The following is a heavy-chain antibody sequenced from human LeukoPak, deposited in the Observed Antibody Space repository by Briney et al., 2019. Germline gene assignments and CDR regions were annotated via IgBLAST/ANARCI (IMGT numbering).Heavy chain of an antibody. J-gene: IGHJ4*02. Sequence: GGSLRLSCAASGFTFSSYWMNWVRQPPGKGLEWVANIKQDGSEKYYVDSVKGRFTISRDNAKESLYLQMNSLRAEDTGVYYCARDPSRGYTYGYGDYWGQGILVTVSS. CDR2: IKQDGSEK. CDR1: GFTFSSYW. V-gene: IGHV3-7*01. D-gene: IGHD5-18*01. CDR3: ARDPSRGYTYGYGDY.